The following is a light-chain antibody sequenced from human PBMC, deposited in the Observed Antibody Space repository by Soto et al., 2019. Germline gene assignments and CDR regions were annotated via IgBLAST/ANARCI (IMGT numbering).Light chain of an antibody. J-gene: IGKJ5*01. Sequence: DNQLTQSPSSISASVGDRVTITCWASQEVNSWLAWFQQKPGMAPKLVIYDVSSLQSGVPSRFSGSGSGTEFTLTISSLQPEDFATYYCQQSNNHPISFGQGTR. V-gene: IGKV1-12*01. CDR1: QEVNSW. CDR3: QQSNNHPIS. CDR2: DVS.